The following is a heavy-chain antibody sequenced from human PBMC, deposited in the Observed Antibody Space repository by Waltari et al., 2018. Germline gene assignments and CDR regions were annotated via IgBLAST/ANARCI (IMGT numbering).Heavy chain of an antibody. CDR3: ARQYFYGSRGDEYYFDS. CDR2: VNPNSGGT. CDR1: GYGFTTSD. Sequence: QVQLVQSGPEVQKPGASVKVSCKASGYGFTTSDLPWVRQAPGQGLEWMGWVNPNSGGTNYAQKFQGRVTMTRDTSITTVYMELSRLRSDDTAILYCARQYFYGSRGDEYYFDSWGQGTLLTVSS. V-gene: IGHV1-2*02. D-gene: IGHD3-10*01. J-gene: IGHJ4*01.